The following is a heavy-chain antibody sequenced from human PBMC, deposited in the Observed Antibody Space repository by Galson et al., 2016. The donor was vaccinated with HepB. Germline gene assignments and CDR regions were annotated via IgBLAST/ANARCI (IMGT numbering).Heavy chain of an antibody. Sequence: SLRLSCAASGFTFSDYYMSWIRQAPGKGLEWVSYISSSSSYTNYAESVKGRFTISRDNAKNSLYLQMNSLRAEDTAVYFCTRGLVFASYYGLGNYYRPPDYWGQGTLVTVSS. D-gene: IGHD3-10*01. CDR1: GFTFSDYY. CDR3: TRGLVFASYYGLGNYYRPPDY. CDR2: ISSSSSYT. V-gene: IGHV3-11*06. J-gene: IGHJ4*02.